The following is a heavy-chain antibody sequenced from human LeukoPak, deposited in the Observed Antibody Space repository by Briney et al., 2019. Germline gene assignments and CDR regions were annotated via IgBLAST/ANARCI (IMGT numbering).Heavy chain of an antibody. CDR2: INPRGGST. CDR1: GYTFTGYY. Sequence: ASVKVSCKASGYTFTGYYMHWVRQAPGQGLEWMGIINPRGGSTSYAQKFQGRVTMTRDMSTSTVYMELSSLRSEDTAVYYCAREGLDSSSSGYFDYWGQGTLVTASS. V-gene: IGHV1-46*01. D-gene: IGHD6-6*01. J-gene: IGHJ4*02. CDR3: AREGLDSSSSGYFDY.